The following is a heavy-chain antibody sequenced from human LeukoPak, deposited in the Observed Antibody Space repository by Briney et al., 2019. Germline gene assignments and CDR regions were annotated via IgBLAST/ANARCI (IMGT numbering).Heavy chain of an antibody. D-gene: IGHD6-19*01. J-gene: IGHJ4*02. CDR2: IYWDDDK. V-gene: IGHV2-5*08. CDR3: AHKSGYSSGWYEY. Sequence: TLSLTCTVSGDSINSLDLWSWVRQPPGKALEWLALIYWDDDKRYSPSLKSRLTITKDTSKNQVVLTMTNMDPVDTATYYCAHKSGYSSGWYEYWGQGTMVTVSS. CDR1: GDSINSLDLW.